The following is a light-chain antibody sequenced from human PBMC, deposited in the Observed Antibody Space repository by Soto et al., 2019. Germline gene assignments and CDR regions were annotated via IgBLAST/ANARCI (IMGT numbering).Light chain of an antibody. Sequence: DIHMTQSPSTLSASVGDRVTITCRASQSMSVYLAWSQQRLREAPKLLIYGGSSLESGGPSRFSGSGSGTEFARTISSLQPTGFATYYFHQYATSSPTFSQGTKLEI. V-gene: IGKV1-5*01. CDR2: GGS. CDR1: QSMSVY. CDR3: HQYATSSPT. J-gene: IGKJ2*01.